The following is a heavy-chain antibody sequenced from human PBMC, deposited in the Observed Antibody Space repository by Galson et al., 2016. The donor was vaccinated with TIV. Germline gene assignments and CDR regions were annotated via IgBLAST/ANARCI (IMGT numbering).Heavy chain of an antibody. CDR3: AKGGSAFSYGYAFDM. D-gene: IGHD5-18*01. J-gene: IGHJ3*02. Sequence: SLRLSCAASGFTFSSYAKSWVRQAPGKGLEWVSIINDRGDDTYYADSVKGRFTISRDNSKNTLYLQMHSLRAEDTALYFCAKGGSAFSYGYAFDMWGQGTMVTVSS. V-gene: IGHV3-23*01. CDR1: GFTFSSYA. CDR2: INDRGDDT.